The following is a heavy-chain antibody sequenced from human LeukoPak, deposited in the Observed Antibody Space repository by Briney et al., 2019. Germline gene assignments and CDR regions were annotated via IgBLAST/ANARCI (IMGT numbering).Heavy chain of an antibody. D-gene: IGHD4-17*01. CDR1: GGSISSSSYY. V-gene: IGHV4-39*01. J-gene: IGHJ4*02. CDR3: VRIAYYGDYAERNY. CDR2: IYHSGST. Sequence: PSETLSLTCTVSGGSISSSSYYWGWIRQSPGKGLEWIGSIYHSGSTYYNPSLKSRVTISVDTSKNQFSLKLTSVTAADTAVYYCVRIAYYGDYAERNYWGQGTLVTVSS.